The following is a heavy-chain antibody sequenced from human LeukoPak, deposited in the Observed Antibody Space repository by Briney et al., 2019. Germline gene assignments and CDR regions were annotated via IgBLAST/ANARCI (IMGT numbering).Heavy chain of an antibody. CDR2: IKEDGSEK. Sequence: GSLGLSCVASGFPFSTYWMTWVRPAPGKGLEWVATIKEDGSEKYYLDSVKGRFTISRDNAKNTLFLQMNSLRAEDTAVYYCARDRSRCFYWGQGTLGTVSS. CDR3: ARDRSRCFY. J-gene: IGHJ4*02. D-gene: IGHD4/OR15-4a*01. CDR1: GFPFSTYW. V-gene: IGHV3-7*01.